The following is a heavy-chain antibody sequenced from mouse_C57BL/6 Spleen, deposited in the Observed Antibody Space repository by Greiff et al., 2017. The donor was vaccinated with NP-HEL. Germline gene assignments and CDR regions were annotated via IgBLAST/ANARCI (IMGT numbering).Heavy chain of an antibody. CDR2: INPNNGGT. CDR1: GYTFTDYN. D-gene: IGHD2-12*01. CDR3: ARLRRGGWYFDV. Sequence: VQLQQSGPELVKPGASVKIPCKASGYTFTDYNMDWVKQSHGKSLEWIGDINPNNGGTIYNQKFKGKATLTVDKSSRTAYMELRSLTAEDTAVYYCARLRRGGWYFDVWGTGTTVTVSS. V-gene: IGHV1-18*01. J-gene: IGHJ1*03.